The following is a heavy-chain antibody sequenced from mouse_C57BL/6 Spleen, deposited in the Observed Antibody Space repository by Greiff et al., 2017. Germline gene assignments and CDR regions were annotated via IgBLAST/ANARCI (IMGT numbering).Heavy chain of an antibody. V-gene: IGHV1-81*01. CDR1: GYTFTSYG. J-gene: IGHJ2*01. D-gene: IGHD1-1*01. Sequence: QVQLQQSGAELASPGASVKLSCKASGYTFTSYGISWVKQRTGQGLEWIGEIYPRSGNTYYNEKFKGKATLTADKSSSTAYMELRSLTSEDSAGYCCARRDYGSISFDYWGKGTTLTVSS. CDR3: ARRDYGSISFDY. CDR2: IYPRSGNT.